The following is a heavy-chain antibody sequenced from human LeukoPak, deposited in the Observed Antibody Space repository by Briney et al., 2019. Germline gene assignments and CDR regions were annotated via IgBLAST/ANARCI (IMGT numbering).Heavy chain of an antibody. V-gene: IGHV1-18*01. J-gene: IGHJ5*02. CDR2: ISAYNGNT. CDR1: GYTFTSYG. Sequence: ASVKVSCKASGYTFTSYGISWVRQAPGQGLEWMGWISAYNGNTNYAQKFQGRVTMTTDTSTSTAHMELRSLRSDDTAVYYCASLECGGDCYTPGWFDPWGQGTLVTVSS. D-gene: IGHD2-21*02. CDR3: ASLECGGDCYTPGWFDP.